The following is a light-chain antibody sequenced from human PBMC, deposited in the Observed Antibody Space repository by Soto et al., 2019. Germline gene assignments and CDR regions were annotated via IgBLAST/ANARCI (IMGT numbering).Light chain of an antibody. CDR1: ASDIGGYNV. V-gene: IGLV2-8*01. Sequence: QSALTQPPSASGSPGQSVAISCTGTASDIGGYNVVSWYQQHPGKAPKLLIYDVNNRPSGVPDRFSGSKSGNTASLTVSGLQAEDDADYYCRAQGGSNPFVFGAGTKLTVL. CDR2: DVN. J-gene: IGLJ3*02. CDR3: RAQGGSNPFV.